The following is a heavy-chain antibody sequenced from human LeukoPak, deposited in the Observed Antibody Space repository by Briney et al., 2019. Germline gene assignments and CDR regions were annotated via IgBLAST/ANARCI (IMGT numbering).Heavy chain of an antibody. CDR2: ISTTGGST. Sequence: GGSLRLSCAASGFTFSSYAMSWVRQAPGKGLEWVSSISTTGGSTYYADSVRGRFTISRDNSKNTLYLQMNSLRAEDTAVYYWVKGALFGELFRDWGQGTLVTVSS. V-gene: IGHV3-23*01. CDR3: VKGALFGELFRD. J-gene: IGHJ4*02. CDR1: GFTFSSYA. D-gene: IGHD3-10*01.